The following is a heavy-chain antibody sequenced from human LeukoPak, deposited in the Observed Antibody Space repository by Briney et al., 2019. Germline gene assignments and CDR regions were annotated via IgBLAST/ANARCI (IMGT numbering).Heavy chain of an antibody. CDR1: GFTLSSYA. CDR2: ISSTGGST. CDR3: ARDGDGYNHRPMT. Sequence: SGGSLRLSCAASGFTLSSYAMSWIRQGPGKGLEWVSVISSTGGSTYYADSVKGRFTISRDNAKNSLYLQMNSLRAEDTAVYYCARDGDGYNHRPMTWGQGTLVTVSS. V-gene: IGHV3-23*01. J-gene: IGHJ5*02. D-gene: IGHD5-24*01.